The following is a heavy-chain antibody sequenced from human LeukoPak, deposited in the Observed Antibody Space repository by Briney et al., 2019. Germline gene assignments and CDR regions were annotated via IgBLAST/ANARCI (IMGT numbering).Heavy chain of an antibody. J-gene: IGHJ4*02. CDR2: IYHSGST. V-gene: IGHV4-38-2*01. Sequence: PSETLSLTCAVSGYSISSGYYWGWIRQPPGKGLEWIGSIYHSGSTYYNPSLKSRVTISVDTSKNQFSLKLSSVTAADTAVYYCGRASPRYGGFDYWGQGTLVIVSS. D-gene: IGHD4-23*01. CDR3: GRASPRYGGFDY. CDR1: GYSISSGYY.